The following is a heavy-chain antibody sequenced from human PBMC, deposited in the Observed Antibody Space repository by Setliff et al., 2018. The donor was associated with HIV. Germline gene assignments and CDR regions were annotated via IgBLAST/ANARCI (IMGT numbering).Heavy chain of an antibody. J-gene: IGHJ4*02. CDR2: IHYSGRT. CDR3: ARVIRGVYFYDGTGYYYFDD. D-gene: IGHD3-10*01. Sequence: ETLSLTCTVAGDSITRSDYYWGWIRQPPGKGLEWIGNIHYSGRTYYNPSLKSRVTISVDTSKNQFSLKLTSVTAADTAVYYCARVIRGVYFYDGTGYYYFDDWGQGALVTVS. CDR1: GDSITRSDYY. V-gene: IGHV4-39*01.